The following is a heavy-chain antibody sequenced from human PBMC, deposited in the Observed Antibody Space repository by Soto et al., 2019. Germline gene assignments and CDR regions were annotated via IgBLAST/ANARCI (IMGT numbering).Heavy chain of an antibody. J-gene: IGHJ6*02. D-gene: IGHD3-10*01. CDR1: GGSLSSFY. Sequence: SETLSLTCTVSGGSLSSFYWSWIRQPPGKGLEWIGYIYYIGSTYYNPSLKSRVTISLDTSKNQFSLNLKSVTAADTAAYYCARGQYYYGSGKYYDYGMDVWGQGTTVTVSS. CDR2: IYYIGST. CDR3: ARGQYYYGSGKYYDYGMDV. V-gene: IGHV4-59*01.